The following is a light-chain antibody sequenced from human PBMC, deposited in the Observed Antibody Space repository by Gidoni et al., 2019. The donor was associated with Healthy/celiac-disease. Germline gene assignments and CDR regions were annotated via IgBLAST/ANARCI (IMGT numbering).Light chain of an antibody. CDR1: QSVSSY. Sequence: EIVLTQSPPTLSLSPGERATLSCSASQSVSSYFAWYQQKPGQAPRRLIYDASNRATGSPARFSGSGSATAFTLTISSLEPEDFAVDYCQQRSNWPPSLTFGGXTKVEIK. V-gene: IGKV3-11*01. CDR2: DAS. J-gene: IGKJ4*01. CDR3: QQRSNWPPSLT.